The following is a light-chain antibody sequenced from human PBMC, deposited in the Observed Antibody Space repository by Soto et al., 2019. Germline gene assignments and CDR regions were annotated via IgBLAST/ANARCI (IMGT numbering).Light chain of an antibody. CDR3: QQLFDSPIT. Sequence: DIQLTQSPSFLSPSIGESFTITCRASQVISTSLAWYQVEPGKAPKLLIYAASTLESGVPSRFSATVSGTEFSLTITSLQPEDFATYYCQQLFDSPITFGQGTRLEIK. CDR2: AAS. J-gene: IGKJ5*01. CDR1: QVISTS. V-gene: IGKV1-9*01.